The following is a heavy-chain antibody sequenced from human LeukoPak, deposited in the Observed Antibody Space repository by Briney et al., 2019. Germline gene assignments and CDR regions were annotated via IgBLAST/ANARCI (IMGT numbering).Heavy chain of an antibody. D-gene: IGHD3-10*01. J-gene: IGHJ4*02. V-gene: IGHV3-13*01. CDR2: IGTAGDT. Sequence: GGSLRLSCAASGFTFSSYDMHWVRQATGKGLEWVSAIGTAGDTYYPGSVKSRFTISSENAKNSLYLQMNSLRAGDAAVYYCARGPRDGSPDYWGQGTLVTVSS. CDR3: ARGPRDGSPDY. CDR1: GFTFSSYD.